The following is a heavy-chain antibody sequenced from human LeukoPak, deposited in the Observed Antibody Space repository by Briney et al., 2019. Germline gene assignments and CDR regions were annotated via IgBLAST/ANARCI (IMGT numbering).Heavy chain of an antibody. V-gene: IGHV4-61*02. D-gene: IGHD1-26*01. J-gene: IGHJ4*02. Sequence: PSETLSLTCTVSGGSISSGIYYWSWIRQPAGKGLEWIGRIYASGSTNYNPSLNSRVTMSLVTSKNQFSLKLSSVTAADTAVYYCAREYSGSYLTFDYWGQGTLVTVSS. CDR2: IYASGST. CDR3: AREYSGSYLTFDY. CDR1: GGSISSGIYY.